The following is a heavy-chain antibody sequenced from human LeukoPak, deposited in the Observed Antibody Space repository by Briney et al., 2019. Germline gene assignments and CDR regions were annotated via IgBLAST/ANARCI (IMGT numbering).Heavy chain of an antibody. CDR3: AREAAAGTGYFQH. V-gene: IGHV4-39*07. D-gene: IGHD6-13*01. J-gene: IGHJ1*01. CDR2: IYYSGST. CDR1: GGSISSSSYY. Sequence: SETLSLTCTASGGSISSSSYYWGWIRQPPGKGLEWIGSIYYSGSTYYNPSLKSRVTISVDTSKNQFSLKLSSVTAADTAVYYCAREAAAGTGYFQHWGQGTLVTVSS.